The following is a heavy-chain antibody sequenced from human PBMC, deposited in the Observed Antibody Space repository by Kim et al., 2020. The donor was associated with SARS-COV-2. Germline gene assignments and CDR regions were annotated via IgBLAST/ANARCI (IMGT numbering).Heavy chain of an antibody. Sequence: GGSLRLSCAASGFTFSSYEMNWVRQAPGKGLEWVSYISSSGSTIYYADSVKGRFTISRDNAKNSLYLQMNSLRAEDTAVYYCARDPASSSGWYKGYYYGMDVWGQGTTVTVSS. D-gene: IGHD6-19*01. CDR1: GFTFSSYE. CDR2: ISSSGSTI. J-gene: IGHJ6*02. V-gene: IGHV3-48*03. CDR3: ARDPASSSGWYKGYYYGMDV.